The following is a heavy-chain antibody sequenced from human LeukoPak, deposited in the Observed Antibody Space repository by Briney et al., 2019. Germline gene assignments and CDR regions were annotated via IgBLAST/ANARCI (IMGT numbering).Heavy chain of an antibody. CDR3: ATWALVGYDYPYFDY. CDR2: FDPEGGET. CDR1: GYTLTELS. J-gene: IGHJ4*02. D-gene: IGHD5-12*01. V-gene: IGHV1-24*01. Sequence: ASVKVSCKVSGYTLTELSMHWVRQAPGKGLEWMGGFDPEGGETIYAQKFQGRVTMTEDTSTDTAYMELSSLRSEDTAVYYCATWALVGYDYPYFDYWGQGTLVTVSS.